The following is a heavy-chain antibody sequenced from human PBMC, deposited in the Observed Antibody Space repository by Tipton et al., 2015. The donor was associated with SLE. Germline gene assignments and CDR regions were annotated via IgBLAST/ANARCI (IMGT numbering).Heavy chain of an antibody. CDR1: GGSISSSSYY. D-gene: IGHD3-3*01. Sequence: LRLSCTVSGGSISSSSYYWGWIRQPPGKGLEWIGSIYYSGSTYYNPSLKSRVTISVDTSKNQFSLKLSSVTAADTAVYYCARYDFWSGYPGDYWGQGTLVTVSS. CDR2: IYYSGST. J-gene: IGHJ4*02. CDR3: ARYDFWSGYPGDY. V-gene: IGHV4-39*07.